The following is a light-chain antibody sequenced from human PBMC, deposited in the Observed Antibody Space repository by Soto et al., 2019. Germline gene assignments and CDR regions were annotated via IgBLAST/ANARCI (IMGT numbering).Light chain of an antibody. CDR1: QSISSC. CDR2: SAS. V-gene: IGKV1-39*01. Sequence: DIHMTQSPATVSASVGDRVTLTCRASQSISSCLAWYQQKPGRAPNLLIYSASTLHSGVPSRFSGIKSATDFTLTITSLQPEDFATYYCQQFYSAPFTFGQGTRLEIK. J-gene: IGKJ5*01. CDR3: QQFYSAPFT.